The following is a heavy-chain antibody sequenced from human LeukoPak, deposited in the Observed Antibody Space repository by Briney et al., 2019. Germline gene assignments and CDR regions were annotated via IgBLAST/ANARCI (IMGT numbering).Heavy chain of an antibody. CDR3: ARGGPTPDY. V-gene: IGHV4-59*01. J-gene: IGHJ4*02. CDR1: GGSISSYY. Sequence: SETLSLTCTVSGGSISSYYWSWIRQPPGKGLEWIGCIYYSGSTNYNPSLKSRVTISVDTSKNQFSLKLSSVTAADTAVYYCARGGPTPDYWGQGTLVTVSS. CDR2: IYYSGST.